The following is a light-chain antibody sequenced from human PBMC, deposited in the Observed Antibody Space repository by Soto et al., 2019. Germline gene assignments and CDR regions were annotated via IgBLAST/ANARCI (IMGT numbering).Light chain of an antibody. CDR3: QEYNSGLT. CDR2: VAS. J-gene: IGKJ4*01. CDR1: QGISSY. V-gene: IGKV1-27*01. Sequence: DIQLTQSPSSLSASVGDRVTITCRASQGISSYLAWYQQKPVKVPKVLIYVASALQSGVPSRFSGSGSGRAFTLTISSLQPEDVETYYCQEYNSGLTFGGGTKVEIK.